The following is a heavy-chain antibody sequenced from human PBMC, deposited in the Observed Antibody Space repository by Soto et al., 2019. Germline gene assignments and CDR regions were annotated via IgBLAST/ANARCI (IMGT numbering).Heavy chain of an antibody. V-gene: IGHV3-64D*06. D-gene: IGHD2-2*02. Sequence: EVQLVESGGALVQPGGSLRLSCSASGFTFSNYAMHWVRQAPGKGLEYVSAITSNGGSTYYPDSVNGRFTIFRDNSKNTVSLQMSSLRPEDTAVYYCVKALSARYNSAKAFDVWGQGTMVTVSS. J-gene: IGHJ3*01. CDR1: GFTFSNYA. CDR2: ITSNGGST. CDR3: VKALSARYNSAKAFDV.